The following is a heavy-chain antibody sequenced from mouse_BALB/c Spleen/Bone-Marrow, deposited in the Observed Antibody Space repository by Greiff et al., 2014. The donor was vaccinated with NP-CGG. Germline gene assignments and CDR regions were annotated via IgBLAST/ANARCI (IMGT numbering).Heavy chain of an antibody. CDR1: GYAFTNYL. Sequence: QVQLQQSGAELVRPGTSVKVSCKASGYAFTNYLVEWVKQRPGQGLEWIGVINPGSGGTNYDEKFKGKATLTADKSSSIAYLQLSSLTADDAAVYFCARELGVFAYWGQGTLVTVSA. V-gene: IGHV1-54*01. CDR3: ARELGVFAY. J-gene: IGHJ3*01. D-gene: IGHD4-1*01. CDR2: INPGSGGT.